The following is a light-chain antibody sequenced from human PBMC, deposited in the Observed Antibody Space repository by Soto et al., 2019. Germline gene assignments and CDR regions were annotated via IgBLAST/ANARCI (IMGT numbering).Light chain of an antibody. Sequence: EIALTQSPCTVSLSPGERAPLSCRASQSVSSSYLAWYQQKLGQAPRLLMYGASSRATGIPDRFSGSGSGTDFTLTISRLEPEDFAVYYCQQYGSSSITFGQGTRLEIK. J-gene: IGKJ5*01. V-gene: IGKV3-20*01. CDR3: QQYGSSSIT. CDR2: GAS. CDR1: QSVSSSY.